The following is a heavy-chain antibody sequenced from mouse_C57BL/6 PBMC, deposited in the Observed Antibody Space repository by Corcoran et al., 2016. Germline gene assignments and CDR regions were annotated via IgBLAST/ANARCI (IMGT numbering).Heavy chain of an antibody. Sequence: QIQLVQSGPELKKPGETVKISCKASGYTFTTYGMSWVKQAPGKGLKWMGWINTYSGVPTYADDFKGRFAFSLETSASTAYLQINNLKNEETATYFCARRIYYYGSSYDYFDYWGQGTTLTVSS. J-gene: IGHJ2*01. CDR3: ARRIYYYGSSYDYFDY. V-gene: IGHV9-3*01. CDR2: INTYSGVP. D-gene: IGHD1-1*01. CDR1: GYTFTTYG.